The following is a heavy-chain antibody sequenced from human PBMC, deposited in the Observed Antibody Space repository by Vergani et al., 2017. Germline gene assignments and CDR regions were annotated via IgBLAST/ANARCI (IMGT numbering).Heavy chain of an antibody. CDR2: INHSGST. CDR1: GGSFSGYY. D-gene: IGHD3-10*01. CDR3: ARVIEKYCASGRYYNRNYYGMDV. V-gene: IGHV4-34*01. Sequence: QVQLQQWGAGLLKPSETLSLTCAVYGGSFSGYYWSWIRQPPGKGLEWIGEINHSGSTNYNPSLKSRVTISVDTAKNQFSLKLSSVTAADTAVYYCARVIEKYCASGRYYNRNYYGMDVWGQGTTVTVSS. J-gene: IGHJ6*02.